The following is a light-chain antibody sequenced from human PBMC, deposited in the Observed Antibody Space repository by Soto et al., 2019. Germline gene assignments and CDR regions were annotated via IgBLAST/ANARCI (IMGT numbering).Light chain of an antibody. J-gene: IGLJ2*01. V-gene: IGLV1-44*01. CDR2: GDN. CDR3: AAWDGSLNNVL. CDR1: GSSIGTNT. Sequence: QSVLTQPPSGSRTPGQSVTISSSGSGSSIGTNTVNWYRQLPGTAPKLLIYGDNQRPSGVPDRFSGSKSGTSASLAISGLQSEDEAEYYCAAWDGSLNNVLFGGGTKVTVL.